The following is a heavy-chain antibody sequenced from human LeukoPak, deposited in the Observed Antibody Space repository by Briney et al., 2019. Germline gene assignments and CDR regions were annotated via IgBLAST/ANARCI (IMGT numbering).Heavy chain of an antibody. Sequence: PGGSLRLSCAASGFTFSDYYMSWFRQAPGKGLEWVSYISSSGTNIYYADSVKGRFTISRDNAKNSLYLQMNSLRAGDTAVYYCARVSSIAVAGREAFDIWGQGTMVTVSS. V-gene: IGHV3-11*01. CDR1: GFTFSDYY. CDR3: ARVSSIAVAGREAFDI. J-gene: IGHJ3*02. D-gene: IGHD6-19*01. CDR2: ISSSGTNI.